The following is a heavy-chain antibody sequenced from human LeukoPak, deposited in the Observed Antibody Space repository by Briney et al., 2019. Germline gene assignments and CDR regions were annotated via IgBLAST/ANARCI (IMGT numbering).Heavy chain of an antibody. V-gene: IGHV1-46*01. Sequence: ASVKVSCKASGYTFTSYDINWVRQATGQGLERMGIINPSGGSTSYAQKFQGRVTMTRDTSTSTVYTELSSLRSEDTAVYYCARVGPTDSYWGQGTLVTVSS. CDR1: GYTFTSYD. CDR2: INPSGGST. CDR3: ARVGPTDSY. J-gene: IGHJ4*02.